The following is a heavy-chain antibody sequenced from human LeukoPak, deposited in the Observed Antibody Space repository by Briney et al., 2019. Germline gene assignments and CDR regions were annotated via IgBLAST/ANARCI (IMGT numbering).Heavy chain of an antibody. CDR2: IGRTT. D-gene: IGHD2-8*02. CDR3: AKRGLYGTVPFYGMDV. Sequence: QPGGSLRLSCAASGFTFSSFSMSWVRQAPGKGLEYVPGIGRTTYYAESVKGRFTISRDNSKNTLFLQMNSLRAEDTAVYYCAKRGLYGTVPFYGMDVRGQGTTVTVSS. V-gene: IGHV3-23*01. J-gene: IGHJ6*02. CDR1: GFTFSSFS.